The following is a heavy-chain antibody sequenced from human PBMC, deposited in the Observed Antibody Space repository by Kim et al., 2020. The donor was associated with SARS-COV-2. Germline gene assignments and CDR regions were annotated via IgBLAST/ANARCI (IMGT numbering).Heavy chain of an antibody. V-gene: IGHV4-31*02. J-gene: IGHJ4*02. CDR3: ARAPTGIAPPGFDF. Sequence: NPSLQRRVPISVDTSKNQFALKRSPVTAADTAVYYCARAPTGIAPPGFDFWGQGTLVTVSS. D-gene: IGHD6-13*01.